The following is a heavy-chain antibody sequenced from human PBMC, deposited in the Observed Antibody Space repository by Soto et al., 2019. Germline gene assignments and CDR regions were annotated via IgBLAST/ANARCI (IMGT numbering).Heavy chain of an antibody. Sequence: EVQLVESGGGLVQPGGSLRLSCAASGFTFSSYSMNWVRQAPGKGLEWVSYISSSSSTIYYAASVKGRFTISRDNAKNSLYLQMNSLRAEDTAVYYCSREHCSSTSCLNVFDYWGQGTLVTVSS. CDR2: ISSSSSTI. V-gene: IGHV3-48*01. CDR3: SREHCSSTSCLNVFDY. J-gene: IGHJ4*02. D-gene: IGHD2-2*01. CDR1: GFTFSSYS.